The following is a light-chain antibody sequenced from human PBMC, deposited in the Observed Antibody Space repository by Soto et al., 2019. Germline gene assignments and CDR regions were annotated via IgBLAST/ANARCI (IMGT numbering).Light chain of an antibody. CDR3: QQYKAYPGT. CDR1: QSIRTW. CDR2: DAS. J-gene: IGKJ5*01. Sequence: DIQMTQSPSTLPASAGDRVTISCRASQSIRTWLAWYQQKPGKAPKLLIYDASPLESGVPSRFSGSGAGTEFTLTISSLQPDDFVTYYCQQYKAYPGTFGQGTRL. V-gene: IGKV1-5*01.